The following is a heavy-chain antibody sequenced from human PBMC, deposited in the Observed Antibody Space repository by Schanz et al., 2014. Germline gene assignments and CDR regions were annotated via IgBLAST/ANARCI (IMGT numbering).Heavy chain of an antibody. V-gene: IGHV1-69*02. CDR1: GGTFNSYT. CDR2: IIPILGIA. Sequence: QVQLVQSGAEVKKPGSSMKVSCKASGGTFNSYTINCVRQAPGQGLEWMGRIIPILGIANYAQKFQGRVTSTADRSTSTAYMELSSLRSEDTAVYYCARGRGCTGGSCYSWFDLWGQGTLVTVAS. D-gene: IGHD2-15*01. CDR3: ARGRGCTGGSCYSWFDL. J-gene: IGHJ5*02.